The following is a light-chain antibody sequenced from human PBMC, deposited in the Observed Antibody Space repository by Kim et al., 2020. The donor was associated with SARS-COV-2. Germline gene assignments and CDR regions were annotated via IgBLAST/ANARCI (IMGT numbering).Light chain of an antibody. CDR1: KLGDKY. J-gene: IGLJ1*01. CDR2: QDS. CDR3: QAWDSSTANV. V-gene: IGLV3-1*01. Sequence: SYELTQPPSVSVSPGQTASITCSGDKLGDKYACWYQQKPGQSPVLVIYQDSKRPSGIPERFSGSNSGNTATLTISGTQAMDEADYYCQAWDSSTANVFGTGPRSPS.